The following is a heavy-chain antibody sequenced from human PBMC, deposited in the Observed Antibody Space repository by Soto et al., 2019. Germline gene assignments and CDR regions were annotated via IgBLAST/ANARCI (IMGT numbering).Heavy chain of an antibody. J-gene: IGHJ5*02. CDR3: ARDFFDSSDYTTNWFDP. CDR2: IYYSGNA. CDR1: GGSISSGDYY. V-gene: IGHV4-30-4*01. D-gene: IGHD3-22*01. Sequence: SETLSLTCTVSGGSISSGDYYWSWIRQPPGKGLEWIGYIYYSGNAYYNPSLKSRVTISVDTSKNQFSLKLTSVTAADAALYYCARDFFDSSDYTTNWFDPWGQGTLVTVSS.